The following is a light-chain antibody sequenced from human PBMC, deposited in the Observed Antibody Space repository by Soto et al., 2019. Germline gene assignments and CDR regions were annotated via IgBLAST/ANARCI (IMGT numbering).Light chain of an antibody. V-gene: IGLV1-40*01. CDR1: SSNIGAGYD. J-gene: IGLJ1*01. CDR3: QSYASSMSGSVV. Sequence: QSVLTQPPSVSGAPGQRVTISCTGSSSNIGAGYDVHWYQQLPGTAPKLLIYGNSNRPSGVPDRFSGSKSGTSASLAITGLQAEDEADYYCQSYASSMSGSVVFGTGTKLTVL. CDR2: GNS.